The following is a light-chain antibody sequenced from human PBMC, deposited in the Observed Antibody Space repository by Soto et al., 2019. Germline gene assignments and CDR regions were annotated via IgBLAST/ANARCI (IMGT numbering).Light chain of an antibody. CDR3: LQVRYWPPRT. V-gene: IGKV2-30*01. J-gene: IGKJ1*01. CDR2: KVS. CDR1: QSLLYSDGNTY. Sequence: DVVMTQSPLSLPVTLGQPASISCRASQSLLYSDGNTYLSWFQQRPGQSPRRLIYKVSIRDYGVPDRFSGNGSGTDFTLKITRVEAEDVGVYYCLQVRYWPPRTFRQGTKVEIK.